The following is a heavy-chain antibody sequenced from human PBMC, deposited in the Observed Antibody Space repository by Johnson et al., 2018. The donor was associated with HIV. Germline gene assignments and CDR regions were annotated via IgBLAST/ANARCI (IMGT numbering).Heavy chain of an antibody. D-gene: IGHD6-19*01. Sequence: VQVVESGGGLVQPGGSLKLSCAASGFTFSGSAMHWVRQAPGKGLEWVSVIYSGGSTYYADSVKGRFTISRDNSKNTLYLQMNSLRAEDTAVYYCARSGWDLSYAFDIWGQGTMVTVSS. J-gene: IGHJ3*02. CDR2: IYSGGST. V-gene: IGHV3-66*01. CDR1: GFTFSGSA. CDR3: ARSGWDLSYAFDI.